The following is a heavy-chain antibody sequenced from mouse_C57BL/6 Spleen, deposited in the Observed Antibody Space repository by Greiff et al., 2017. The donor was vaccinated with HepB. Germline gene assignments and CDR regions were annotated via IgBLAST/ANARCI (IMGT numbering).Heavy chain of an antibody. Sequence: QVQLQQPGAELVKPGASVKLSCKASGYTFTSYWMHWVKQRPGQGLEWIGMIHPNSGSTNYNEKFKSKATLTADKSSSTAYMQLSSLTSEDSAVYYCARGLLRYYFDYWGQGTTLTVSS. V-gene: IGHV1-64*01. CDR1: GYTFTSYW. CDR2: IHPNSGST. J-gene: IGHJ2*01. CDR3: ARGLLRYYFDY. D-gene: IGHD1-1*01.